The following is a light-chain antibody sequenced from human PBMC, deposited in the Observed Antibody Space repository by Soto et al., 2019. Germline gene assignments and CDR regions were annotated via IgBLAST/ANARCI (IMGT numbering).Light chain of an antibody. J-gene: IGLJ1*01. CDR2: EVS. CDR1: SSDVGGYNY. V-gene: IGLV2-14*01. Sequence: QSALTQPASLSGSPGQSITISCTGTSSDVGGYNYVSWYQQQAGKAPKLIIHEVSNRPSGVSNRFSGSKSGNTASLTISGLQAEDEADYYCDSYTSSSAYVLGIGTKVTVL. CDR3: DSYTSSSAYV.